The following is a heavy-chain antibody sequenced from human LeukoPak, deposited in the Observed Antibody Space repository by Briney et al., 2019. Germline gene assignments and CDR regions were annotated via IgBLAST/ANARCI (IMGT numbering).Heavy chain of an antibody. CDR1: GGSISSYY. CDR3: ARIRGITSLAYFDY. Sequence: SETLSLTCTVSGGSISSYYWSWIRQPPGKGLEWIGYIYYSGSTNYNPSLKSRVTMSVDTSKNQFSLNLYSLTAADTAVYFCARIRGITSLAYFDYWGRGTLVTVSS. J-gene: IGHJ4*02. D-gene: IGHD3-10*01. V-gene: IGHV4-59*12. CDR2: IYYSGST.